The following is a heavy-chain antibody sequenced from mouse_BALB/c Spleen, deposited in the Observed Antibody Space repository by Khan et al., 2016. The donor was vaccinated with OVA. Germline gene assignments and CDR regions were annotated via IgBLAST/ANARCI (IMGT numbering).Heavy chain of an antibody. CDR3: ARSGWLQGLFGY. CDR1: GFSFTDYM. V-gene: IGHV1-39*01. Sequence: EVQLQQSGPELVKPGASVKISCKTSGFSFTDYMMLWVKQSHGKSLEWIGSINPYYGSTTYNLKFEDKATLTVDKSSNTAYMQLNSLTSEDSAVYYCARSGWLQGLFGYWGQGTLVTVSA. J-gene: IGHJ3*01. CDR2: INPYYGST. D-gene: IGHD2-2*01.